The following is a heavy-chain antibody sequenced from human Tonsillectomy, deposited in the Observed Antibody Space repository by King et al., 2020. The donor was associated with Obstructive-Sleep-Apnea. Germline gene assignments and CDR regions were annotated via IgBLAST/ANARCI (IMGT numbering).Heavy chain of an antibody. D-gene: IGHD6-13*01. J-gene: IGHJ6*02. CDR2: ISYDGSNK. CDR3: AKDFSPAATPLSYYYYGMDV. Sequence: VQLVESGGGVVQPGRSLRLSCAASGFTFSSYGMHWVRQAPGKGLEWVAVISYDGSNKYYADSVKGRFTISRDNSKNTLYLQMNSLRAEDTAVYYCAKDFSPAATPLSYYYYGMDVWGQGTTVTVSS. CDR1: GFTFSSYG. V-gene: IGHV3-30*18.